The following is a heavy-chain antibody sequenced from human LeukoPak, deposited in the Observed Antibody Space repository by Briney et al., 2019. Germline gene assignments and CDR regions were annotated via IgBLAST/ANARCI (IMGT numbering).Heavy chain of an antibody. V-gene: IGHV3-30*02. Sequence: PGGSLRLSCAASGFTFSSDGMHWVRQAPGKGLEWVAFIRYDGSNKYYADSVKGRFTISRDNSKNTLYLQMNSLRAEDTAVYYCAKGLLEWLLSYMDVWGKGTTVTVSS. CDR1: GFTFSSDG. CDR2: IRYDGSNK. J-gene: IGHJ6*03. D-gene: IGHD3-3*01. CDR3: AKGLLEWLLSYMDV.